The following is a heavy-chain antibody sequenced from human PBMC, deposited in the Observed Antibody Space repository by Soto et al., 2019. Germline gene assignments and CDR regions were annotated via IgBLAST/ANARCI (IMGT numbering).Heavy chain of an antibody. J-gene: IGHJ4*02. CDR3: AKFPLRGYSYGGFDY. CDR1: GFTFSSYA. V-gene: IGHV3-23*01. D-gene: IGHD5-18*01. CDR2: ISGSGGST. Sequence: GGSLRLSCAASGFTFSSYAMSWVRQAPGKGLEWVSAISGSGGSTYYADSVKGRFTISRDNSKNTLYLQMNSLRAEDTAVYYCAKFPLRGYSYGGFDYWGQGTLVTVSS.